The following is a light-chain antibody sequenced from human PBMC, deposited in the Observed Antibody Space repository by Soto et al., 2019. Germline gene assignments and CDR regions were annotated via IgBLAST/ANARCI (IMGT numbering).Light chain of an antibody. CDR3: QQYNNWART. Sequence: EVVLTQSPGTLSLSPGERATLSCRASQSVGSSYLAWYQQKPGQAPRVLIYGTSSRATVIPGRFSGSGSGTEFTLTISSLQSEDFAVYYCQQYNNWARTFGQGTKVDIK. CDR2: GTS. CDR1: QSVGSSY. J-gene: IGKJ1*01. V-gene: IGKV3D-15*01.